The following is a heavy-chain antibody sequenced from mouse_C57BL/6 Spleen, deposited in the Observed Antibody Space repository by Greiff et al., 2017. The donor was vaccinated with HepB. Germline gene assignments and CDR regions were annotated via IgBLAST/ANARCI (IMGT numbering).Heavy chain of an antibody. D-gene: IGHD2-12*01. Sequence: EVQLVESGAELVRPGASVKLSCTASGFNIKDYYMHWVKQRPEQGLEWIGRIDPEDGDTESAPKLQGKATMTAGTSSNTAYLQLSSLTSEDTAVYYCTNSDHSWVAYWGQGTLVTVSA. CDR1: GFNIKDYY. CDR3: TNSDHSWVAY. J-gene: IGHJ3*01. CDR2: IDPEDGDT. V-gene: IGHV14-1*01.